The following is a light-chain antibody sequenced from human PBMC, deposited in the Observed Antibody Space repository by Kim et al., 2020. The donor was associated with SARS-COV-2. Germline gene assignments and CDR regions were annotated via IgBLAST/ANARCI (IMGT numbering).Light chain of an antibody. V-gene: IGKV2-30*01. CDR3: MQGTHWPFT. CDR2: KVS. J-gene: IGKJ3*01. Sequence: QPASISGRSSQSPVYSDGNIYLNWYHQRPGQSPRRLIYKVSNRDSGVPDRFSGSGSGTDFTLHISRVEAEDVGIYYCMQGTHWPFTFGPGTKVDIK. CDR1: QSPVYSDGNIY.